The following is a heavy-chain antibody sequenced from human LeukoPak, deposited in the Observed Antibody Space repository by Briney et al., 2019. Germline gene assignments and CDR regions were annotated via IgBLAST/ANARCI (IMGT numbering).Heavy chain of an antibody. Sequence: ASVKVSCKASGYTFIGYYIHWVRQPLGQGLEWMGWINPNSGVTNYGQKFQGRVTMTRDTSISTAYMDLSRLRSDDTAVYFCAITYTSGSGDAFDVWGQGTMVAVSS. CDR3: AITYTSGSGDAFDV. V-gene: IGHV1-2*02. CDR2: INPNSGVT. CDR1: GYTFIGYY. D-gene: IGHD6-19*01. J-gene: IGHJ3*01.